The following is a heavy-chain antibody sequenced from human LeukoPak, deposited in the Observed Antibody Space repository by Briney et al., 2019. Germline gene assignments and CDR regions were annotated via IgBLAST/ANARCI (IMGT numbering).Heavy chain of an antibody. CDR1: GFIFSSYG. D-gene: IGHD2-15*01. V-gene: IGHV3-30*03. CDR2: ISHDGRNK. CDR3: ARAPTYCRGGSCNSAEFYFDY. Sequence: GGSLRLSFEASGFIFSSYGIHWVRQAPGKGLEWVTVISHDGRNKYYADSVKGRFTITRDNARNTVYLQMNSLRAEDTAVYYCARAPTYCRGGSCNSAEFYFDYWGQGTLVTVSS. J-gene: IGHJ4*02.